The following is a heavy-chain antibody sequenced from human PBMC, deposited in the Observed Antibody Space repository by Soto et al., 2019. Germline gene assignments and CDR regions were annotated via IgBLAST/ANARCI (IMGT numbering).Heavy chain of an antibody. CDR2: LYPGGSNI. D-gene: IGHD5-12*01. Sequence: GESLKISRKASGYSFTAYGIGWVRQMPGKGLEGVGILYPGGSNIRYSPSFPSQVTISADKSLSTAYLQWRSLKASDTAIYFCARVRVWLQFGSWGQGTLVTVSS. CDR3: ARVRVWLQFGS. J-gene: IGHJ4*02. CDR1: GYSFTAYG. V-gene: IGHV5-51*01.